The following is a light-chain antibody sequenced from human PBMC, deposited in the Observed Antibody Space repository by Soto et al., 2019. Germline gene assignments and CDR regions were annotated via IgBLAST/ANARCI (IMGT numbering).Light chain of an antibody. CDR1: QSHVYSDGKTY. CDR2: DVF. V-gene: IGKV2D-29*01. CDR3: MQSIQLPRT. Sequence: DSVMTQTPLSLSVAPGQPASISCKSNQSHVYSDGKTYLYWYLPKSGQPPQLLIYDVFNRFSGVPDRFSGSGSGTDFTLKISLVEAEDVGDYYCMQSIQLPRTFGGGTKVEIK. J-gene: IGKJ4*01.